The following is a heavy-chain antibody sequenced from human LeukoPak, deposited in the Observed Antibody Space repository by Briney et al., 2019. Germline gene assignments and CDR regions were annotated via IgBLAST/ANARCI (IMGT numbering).Heavy chain of an antibody. CDR2: ISSSSSTI. J-gene: IGHJ6*02. Sequence: GGSLRLSCAASGFTFSSYSMNWVRQAPGKGLEWVSYISSSSSTIYYADSVKGRFTISRDNAKNSLYLQMNSLRAEDTAVYYCASTYDYVWGNPLYGMDVWGQGTTVTVSS. CDR1: GFTFSSYS. CDR3: ASTYDYVWGNPLYGMDV. V-gene: IGHV3-48*04. D-gene: IGHD3-16*01.